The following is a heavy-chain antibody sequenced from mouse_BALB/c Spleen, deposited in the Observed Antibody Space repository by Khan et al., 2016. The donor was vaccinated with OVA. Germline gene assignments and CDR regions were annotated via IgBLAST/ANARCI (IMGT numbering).Heavy chain of an antibody. D-gene: IGHD1-1*02. V-gene: IGHV9-3-1*01. CDR1: GYTFTNYG. Sequence: QIQLVQSGPELKKPGETVKISCKASGYTFTNYGMNWVKQAPGKGLKWMGWINTYTGEPTYADDFKGRFAFSLETSASTAYLQINNLKNEDTATYFCARSPYFYYVWVYWGQGTLVTVSA. J-gene: IGHJ4*01. CDR2: INTYTGEP. CDR3: ARSPYFYYVWVY.